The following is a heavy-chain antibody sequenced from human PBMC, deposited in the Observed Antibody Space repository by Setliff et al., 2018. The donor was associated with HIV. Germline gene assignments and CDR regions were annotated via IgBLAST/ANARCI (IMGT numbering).Heavy chain of an antibody. D-gene: IGHD7-27*01. V-gene: IGHV1-2*06. CDR2: INPNSGGT. J-gene: IGHJ4*02. Sequence: GASVKVSCKASGYIFTDYYMHWVRQAPGQELGWMGRINPNSGGTNYAQKFQGRVTMTRDTSISTAYTELSSLRSEDTATYYCARGPASGSANSGWGQGTLVTVSS. CDR3: ARGPASGSANSG. CDR1: GYIFTDYY.